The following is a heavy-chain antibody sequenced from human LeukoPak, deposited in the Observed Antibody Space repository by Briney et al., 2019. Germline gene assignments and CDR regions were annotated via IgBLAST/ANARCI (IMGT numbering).Heavy chain of an antibody. CDR2: MNTNSGNT. CDR1: GYTFTSYD. Sequence: ASVKVSCKASGYTFTSYDINWVRQATGHGLEWMGWMNTNSGNTGYAQKFPGRVTMTRNTSISTAYMELSSLRSEDTAVYYCARGPSYVVTFGGVINWFDPWGQGTLVTVSS. CDR3: ARGPSYVVTFGGVINWFDP. J-gene: IGHJ5*02. D-gene: IGHD3-16*01. V-gene: IGHV1-8*01.